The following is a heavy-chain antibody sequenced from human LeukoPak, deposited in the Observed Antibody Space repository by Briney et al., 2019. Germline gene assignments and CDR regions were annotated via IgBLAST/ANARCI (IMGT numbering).Heavy chain of an antibody. J-gene: IGHJ4*02. CDR3: AREDYGDYVGI. Sequence: SETLSLTCTVSGGSISSYYWSWIRQPPGKGLEWIGYIYYSGSTNYNPSLKSRVTISVDTSKNQLSLKVTSVTAADTAVYYCAREDYGDYVGIWGQGTLVTVSS. V-gene: IGHV4-59*01. CDR2: IYYSGST. CDR1: GGSISSYY. D-gene: IGHD4-17*01.